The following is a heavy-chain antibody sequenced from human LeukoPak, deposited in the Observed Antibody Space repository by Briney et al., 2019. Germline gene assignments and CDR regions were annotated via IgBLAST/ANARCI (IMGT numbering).Heavy chain of an antibody. J-gene: IGHJ4*02. Sequence: GGSLRLSCTASGFTFGGYAMSWVRQAPGKGLEWVGFIRSKAYGGTTEYAASVKGRFTISRDDSKSIAYLQMNSLKTEDTAVYYCTREFVYGYSYGWSENYFDYWGQGTLVTVSS. CDR3: TREFVYGYSYGWSENYFDY. D-gene: IGHD5-18*01. V-gene: IGHV3-49*04. CDR2: IRSKAYGGTT. CDR1: GFTFGGYA.